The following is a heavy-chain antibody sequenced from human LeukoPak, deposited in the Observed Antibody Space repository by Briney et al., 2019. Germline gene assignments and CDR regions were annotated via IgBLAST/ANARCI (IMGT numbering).Heavy chain of an antibody. CDR3: ARTDRYQLLRGGQIRFDYYYYGMDV. J-gene: IGHJ6*02. CDR2: ISYDGSNK. V-gene: IGHV3-30-3*01. D-gene: IGHD2-2*01. CDR1: GFTFSSYA. Sequence: GGSLRLSCAASGFTFSSYAMHWVRQAPGKGLEWVAVISYDGSNKYYADSVKGRFTISRDDSKNTLYLQMNSLRAEDTAVYYCARTDRYQLLRGGQIRFDYYYYGMDVWGQGTTVTVSS.